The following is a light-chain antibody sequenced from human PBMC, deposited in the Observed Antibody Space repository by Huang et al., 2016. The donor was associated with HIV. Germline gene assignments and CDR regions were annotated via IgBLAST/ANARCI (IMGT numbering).Light chain of an antibody. CDR1: QGVGSN. CDR2: DAS. CDR3: QQYNNWPRT. V-gene: IGKV3-15*01. Sequence: EMVMTQSPDPLSVSLGERATLSCRASQGVGSNLAWYQQNPGQAPRLLIYDASTRVAGIPARFSGSGSETAFTLTIRSLQSEDFAVYYCQQYNNWPRTFGQGTKLEIK. J-gene: IGKJ2*01.